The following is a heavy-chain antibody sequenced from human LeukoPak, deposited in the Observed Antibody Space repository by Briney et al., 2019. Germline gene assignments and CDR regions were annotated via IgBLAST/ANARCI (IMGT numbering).Heavy chain of an antibody. CDR1: GFAFSSYW. CDR3: GRFGYVSAVDP. CDR2: IEPAGSAT. D-gene: IGHD2-15*01. V-gene: IGHV3-7*01. J-gene: IGHJ5*02. Sequence: GGSLRLSCGASGFAFSSYWMTWLRQAPGKGLEFVANIEPAGSATYYADSVKGRFTISRDNTKNLLYLQMNSLTAEDSAAYHCGRFGYVSAVDPWGQGALVTVSS.